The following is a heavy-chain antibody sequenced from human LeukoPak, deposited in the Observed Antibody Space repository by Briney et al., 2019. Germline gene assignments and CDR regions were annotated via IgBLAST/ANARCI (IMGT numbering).Heavy chain of an antibody. CDR1: GGSISSYY. J-gene: IGHJ5*02. V-gene: IGHV4-59*01. D-gene: IGHD6-19*01. CDR3: AREYIAVAGTWFDP. Sequence: SETLSLTCTVSGGSISSYYWSWIRQPPGKGLEWIGYIYYSGSTNYNPSLKSRVTISVDTSKNQFSLKLSSVTAADTAVYYCAREYIAVAGTWFDPWGQGTLVTASS. CDR2: IYYSGST.